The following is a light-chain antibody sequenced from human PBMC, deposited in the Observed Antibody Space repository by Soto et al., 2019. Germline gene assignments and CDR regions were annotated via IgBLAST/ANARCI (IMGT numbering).Light chain of an antibody. CDR1: QSVSSD. CDR3: QQRTIWPPLT. Sequence: DIVLTQSPATLSSSPGERATFSCRASQSVSSDLVWYQQKPGQATRLLIYDASNRATGVPARFSGSGSGTDFTLTISSLEPEDFAGYYCQQRTIWPPLTFGGGTKVEIK. V-gene: IGKV3-11*01. CDR2: DAS. J-gene: IGKJ4*01.